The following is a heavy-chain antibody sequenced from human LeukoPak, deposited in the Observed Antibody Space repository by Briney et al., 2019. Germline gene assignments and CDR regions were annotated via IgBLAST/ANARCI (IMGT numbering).Heavy chain of an antibody. CDR3: ARIGGYDSSGYLLDY. CDR2: IYYSGST. V-gene: IGHV4-59*07. CDR1: GGSISSYY. Sequence: SDTLSLTCTVSGGSISSYYWSWIRQPPGRGLEWIGYIYYSGSTNYNPSLKSRVTISVDTSKNQFSLKLSSVTAADTAVYYCARIGGYDSSGYLLDYWGQGTLVTVSS. D-gene: IGHD3-22*01. J-gene: IGHJ4*02.